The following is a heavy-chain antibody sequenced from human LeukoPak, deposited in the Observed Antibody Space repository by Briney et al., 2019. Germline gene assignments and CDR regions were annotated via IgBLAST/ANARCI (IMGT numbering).Heavy chain of an antibody. V-gene: IGHV4-59*12. D-gene: IGHD3-22*01. CDR3: ARDRGGASYYYDSSGYYYGFDY. J-gene: IGHJ4*02. CDR2: IYYSGST. CDR1: GGSISSYY. Sequence: KPSETLSLTCTVSGGSISSYYWSWIRQPPGKGLEWIGYIYYSGSTNYNPSLKSRVTISVDTSKNQFSLKLSSVTAADTAVYYCARDRGGASYYYDSSGYYYGFDYWGQGTLVTVSS.